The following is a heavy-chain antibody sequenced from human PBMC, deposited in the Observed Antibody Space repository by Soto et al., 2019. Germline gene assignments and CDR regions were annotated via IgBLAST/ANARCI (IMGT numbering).Heavy chain of an antibody. Sequence: ASVKVSFQASGGPIISHLISWVRQAPGQGAQRVRGTIAMFXSANSAQKFQGRVTITVESLXSTVYMELSSLTPEDTATYYCARAQDSGNYVYAGAQEPYGMDVWAQGTTVTVS. CDR2: TIAMFXSA. D-gene: IGHD3-16*01. CDR1: GGPIISHL. V-gene: IGHV1-69*06. J-gene: IGHJ6*02. CDR3: ARAQDSGNYVYAGAQEPYGMDV.